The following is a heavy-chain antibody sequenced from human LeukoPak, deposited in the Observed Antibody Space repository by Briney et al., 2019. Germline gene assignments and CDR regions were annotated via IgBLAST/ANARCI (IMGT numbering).Heavy chain of an antibody. CDR2: ISGGGGST. D-gene: IGHD2-15*01. Sequence: GGSLRLSCAASGFTFSSYAMSWVPTAPGKGLEGFSAISGGGGSTDYTHSVKGRFTISRDNSKNTLYLQMNTPRADDTAVYCCAKDQDGDFDYWGQGTLVTVSS. CDR3: AKDQDGDFDY. V-gene: IGHV3-23*01. CDR1: GFTFSSYA. J-gene: IGHJ4*02.